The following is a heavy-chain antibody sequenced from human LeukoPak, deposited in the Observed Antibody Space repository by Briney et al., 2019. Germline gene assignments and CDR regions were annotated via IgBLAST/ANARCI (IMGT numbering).Heavy chain of an antibody. V-gene: IGHV3-23*05. CDR2: ISRTGAYT. J-gene: IGHJ4*02. CDR3: AKLPAPGGDYVYFDS. Sequence: GGSLRVSCAASGFSFTDCGMGWVRQAPGKGLEWVSTISRTGAYTYYADSVKGRFSISSDNSKNTLYLQMASLRVEDTAIYYCAKLPAPGGDYVYFDSWGQGTLVTVSS. D-gene: IGHD3-16*01. CDR1: GFSFTDCG.